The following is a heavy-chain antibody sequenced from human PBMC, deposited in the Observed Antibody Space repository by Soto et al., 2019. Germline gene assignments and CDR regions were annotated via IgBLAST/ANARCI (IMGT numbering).Heavy chain of an antibody. CDR2: VNPSGGST. J-gene: IGHJ1*01. Sequence: QVQMEQSGAEVKKPGASVKVSCKASGYIFTAYSMHWVRRAPGQGLEWMGVVNPSGGSTNYAQKFQGRITLTRDTSKNTVYMDLSSLTSEDTAVYYCAREENCSDGICYSEYFQRGGQGTLVTVSS. CDR3: AREENCSDGICYSEYFQR. CDR1: GYIFTAYS. D-gene: IGHD2-15*01. V-gene: IGHV1-46*01.